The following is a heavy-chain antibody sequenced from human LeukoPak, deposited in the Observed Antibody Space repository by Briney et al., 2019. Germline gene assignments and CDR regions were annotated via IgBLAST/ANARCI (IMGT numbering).Heavy chain of an antibody. D-gene: IGHD6-13*01. Sequence: PSETLSLTCTVSGGSISSGGYYWSWLRQHPGKGLEWIGYIYYSGSTYYNPSLKSRVTISVDTSKNQFSLKLSSVTAADTAVYYCARAEGQQLVIFDYWGQGTLVTVSS. CDR1: GGSISSGGYY. V-gene: IGHV4-31*03. CDR2: IYYSGST. J-gene: IGHJ4*02. CDR3: ARAEGQQLVIFDY.